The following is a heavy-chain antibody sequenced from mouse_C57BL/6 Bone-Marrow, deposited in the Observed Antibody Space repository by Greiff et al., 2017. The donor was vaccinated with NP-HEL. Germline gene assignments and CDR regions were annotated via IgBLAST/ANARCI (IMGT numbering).Heavy chain of an antibody. CDR1: GFTFSSYG. J-gene: IGHJ2*01. D-gene: IGHD2-3*01. CDR3: ARHGGYYPFDY. Sequence: EVKLVESGGDLVKPGGSLKLSCAASGFTFSSYGMSWVRQTPDKRLEWVATISSGGSYTYYPDSVKGRFTISRDNAKNTLYLQMSSLKSEDTAMYYCARHGGYYPFDYWGQGTTLTVSS. V-gene: IGHV5-6*01. CDR2: ISSGGSYT.